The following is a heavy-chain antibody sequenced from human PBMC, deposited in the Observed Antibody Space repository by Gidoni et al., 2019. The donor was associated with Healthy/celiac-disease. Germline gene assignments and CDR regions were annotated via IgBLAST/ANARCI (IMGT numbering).Heavy chain of an antibody. J-gene: IGHJ4*02. Sequence: QVQLVESGGGVVQPGRSLRLSCAESGVTFSSYGMHWVRQAPGKGLEWVAVIWYDGSNKYYADSVKGRFTISRDNSKNTLYLQMNRLRAEDTAVYYCARDGNWPYSTHTYYFDYWGQGTLVTVSS. CDR3: ARDGNWPYSTHTYYFDY. CDR1: GVTFSSYG. V-gene: IGHV3-33*01. D-gene: IGHD1-1*01. CDR2: IWYDGSNK.